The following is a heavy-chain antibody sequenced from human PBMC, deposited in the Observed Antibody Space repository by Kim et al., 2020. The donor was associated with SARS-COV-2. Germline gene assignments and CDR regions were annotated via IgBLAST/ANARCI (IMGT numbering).Heavy chain of an antibody. CDR3: ARDLGYCSGGNCYSVCDY. CDR1: GLTFSSYW. Sequence: GGSLRLSCAASGLTFSSYWMSWVRQAPGKGLEWVAHIKEDGTDKYYVDSVKGRFTISRDNAKNSLYLQMNSLRAEDTAVYYCARDLGYCSGGNCYSVCDYWGQGTLVTVSS. D-gene: IGHD2-15*01. J-gene: IGHJ4*02. V-gene: IGHV3-7*03. CDR2: IKEDGTDK.